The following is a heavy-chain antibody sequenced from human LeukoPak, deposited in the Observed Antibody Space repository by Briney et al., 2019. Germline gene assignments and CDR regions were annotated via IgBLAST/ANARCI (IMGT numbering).Heavy chain of an antibody. CDR3: ASAGYYGSGSPDY. CDR1: GGSFSGYY. V-gene: IGHV4-34*01. Sequence: SETLSLTCAVYGGSFSGYYWSWIRQPPGKGLEWIGEINHSGSTNYNPSLKSRVTTSVDTSKNQFSLKLSSVTAADTAVYYCASAGYYGSGSPDYWGQGTLVTVSS. D-gene: IGHD3-10*01. J-gene: IGHJ4*02. CDR2: INHSGST.